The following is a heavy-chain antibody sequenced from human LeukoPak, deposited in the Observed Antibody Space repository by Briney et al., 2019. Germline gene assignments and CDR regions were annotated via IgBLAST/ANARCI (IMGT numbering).Heavy chain of an antibody. CDR1: GYTFTGYY. Sequence: AASVKVSCKASGYTFTGYYIHWVRQAPGQGLEWMGWINPNSGGTNYAQKFQGRVTMTRDTSISTAYMELSRLRSDDTSVYYCARGLNGYSNSWYNYWGQGTLVTVSS. V-gene: IGHV1-2*02. CDR2: INPNSGGT. J-gene: IGHJ4*02. CDR3: ARGLNGYSNSWYNY. D-gene: IGHD6-13*01.